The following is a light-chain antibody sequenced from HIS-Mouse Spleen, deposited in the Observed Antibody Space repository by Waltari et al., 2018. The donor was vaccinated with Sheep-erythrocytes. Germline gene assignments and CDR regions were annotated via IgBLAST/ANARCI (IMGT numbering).Light chain of an antibody. CDR1: SSDVGGYNY. Sequence: QSALTQPRSVSGSPGQSVTISCTGTSSDVGGYNYVSWYQQHPVKAPKLMIDDVSKRPSGVPDLFSGSKSGNTASLTISGLQAEDEADYYCCSYAGSYNHVFATGTKVTVL. J-gene: IGLJ1*01. V-gene: IGLV2-11*01. CDR2: DVS. CDR3: CSYAGSYNHV.